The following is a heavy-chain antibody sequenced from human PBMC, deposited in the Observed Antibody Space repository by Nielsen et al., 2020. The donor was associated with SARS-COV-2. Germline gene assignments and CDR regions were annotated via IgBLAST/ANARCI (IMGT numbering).Heavy chain of an antibody. Sequence: GSLRLSCIASGFTFNIYAMAWVRRAPGRGLQWVTGVSSSGGSTYYTDSVKGRFTISRDNSKNTLYLEMHSLRVEDTAVYYCAKDGVVRGDALDLWGQGTMVTVSS. CDR1: GFTFNIYA. CDR3: AKDGVVRGDALDL. CDR2: VSSSGGST. D-gene: IGHD3-10*01. J-gene: IGHJ3*01. V-gene: IGHV3-23*01.